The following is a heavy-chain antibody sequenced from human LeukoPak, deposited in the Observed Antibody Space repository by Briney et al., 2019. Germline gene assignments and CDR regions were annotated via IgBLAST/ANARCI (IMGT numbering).Heavy chain of an antibody. CDR2: ISGSGGST. CDR3: AKGHDTRTATLDY. CDR1: GFTFSSYA. V-gene: IGHV3-23*01. D-gene: IGHD1-1*01. J-gene: IGHJ4*02. Sequence: PGGSLRLSCAASGFTFSSYAMSWVRQAPGKGLEWVSAISGSGGSTCYADSVKGRFTISRDNSRNTVYLQINSLRAEDTAVYYCAKGHDTRTATLDYWGQGTLVTVSS.